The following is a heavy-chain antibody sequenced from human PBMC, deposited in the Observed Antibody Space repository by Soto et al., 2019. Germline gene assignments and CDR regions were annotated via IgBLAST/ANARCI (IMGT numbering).Heavy chain of an antibody. Sequence: GGSLRLSCAASGFTFSSYSMNWVRQAPGKGLEWVSSISSSSSYIYYADSVKGRFTISRDNAKNSLYLQMNSLRAEDTAVYYCAGGGMVRGVNGFDSWGQGTLVTVSS. J-gene: IGHJ4*02. CDR2: ISSSSSYI. CDR3: AGGGMVRGVNGFDS. V-gene: IGHV3-21*01. D-gene: IGHD3-10*01. CDR1: GFTFSSYS.